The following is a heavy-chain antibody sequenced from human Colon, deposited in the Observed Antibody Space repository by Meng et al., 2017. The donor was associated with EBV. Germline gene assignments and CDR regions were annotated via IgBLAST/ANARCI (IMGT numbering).Heavy chain of an antibody. CDR1: GFTFSSYA. CDR2: VSGSGGDT. Sequence: EVQVLDSXXXXVXXGGSLILSCAASGFTFSSYAMSWVRQAPGKGLEWVSSVSGSGGDTYYADSVKGRFTISRDNSKNTVSLQMKSLRVEDTAVYYCARVQGHYRDYWGQGTLVTVSS. V-gene: IGHV3-23*01. CDR3: ARVQGHYRDY. D-gene: IGHD3-22*01. J-gene: IGHJ4*02.